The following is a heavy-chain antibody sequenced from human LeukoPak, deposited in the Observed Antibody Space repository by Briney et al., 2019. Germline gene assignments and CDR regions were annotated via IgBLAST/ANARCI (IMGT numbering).Heavy chain of an antibody. CDR3: ARAGENYYDDY. V-gene: IGHV1-18*01. J-gene: IGHJ4*02. CDR1: GYTSTNYG. D-gene: IGHD1-26*01. Sequence: ASVKVSCKASGYTSTNYGINWVRQAPGQGLEWMGWISAYNGNTNYAQKLQGRVTMTTDTSTSTAYMELRSLRSDDTAVYYCARAGENYYDDYWGQGTLVTVSS. CDR2: ISAYNGNT.